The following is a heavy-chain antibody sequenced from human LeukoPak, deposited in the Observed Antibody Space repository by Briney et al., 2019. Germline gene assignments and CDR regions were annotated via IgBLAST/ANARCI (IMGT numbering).Heavy chain of an antibody. CDR2: IYHSGST. Sequence: SETLSLTCAVSGGSISSSNWWSWVRQPPGKGLEWIGEIYHSGSTNYNPSLKSRVTISVDKSKNQFSLKLSSVTAADTAVYYCARDGGGYDGGFDYWGQGTLATVSS. D-gene: IGHD5-12*01. V-gene: IGHV4-4*02. CDR1: GGSISSSNW. J-gene: IGHJ4*02. CDR3: ARDGGGYDGGFDY.